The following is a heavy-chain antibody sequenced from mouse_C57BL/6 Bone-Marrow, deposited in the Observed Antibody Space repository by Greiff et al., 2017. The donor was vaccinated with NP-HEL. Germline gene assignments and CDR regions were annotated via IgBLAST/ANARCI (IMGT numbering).Heavy chain of an antibody. CDR3: TRWRCYSNYDAMDY. J-gene: IGHJ4*01. D-gene: IGHD2-5*01. CDR1: GYTFTSYW. V-gene: IGHV1-5*01. CDR2: IYPGNSDT. Sequence: VQLKQSGTVLARPGASVKMSCKTSGYTFTSYWMHWVKQRPGQGLEWIGAIYPGNSDTSYNQKFKGKAKLTAVTSASTAYMELSSLTNEDSAVYYCTRWRCYSNYDAMDYWGQGTSVTVSS.